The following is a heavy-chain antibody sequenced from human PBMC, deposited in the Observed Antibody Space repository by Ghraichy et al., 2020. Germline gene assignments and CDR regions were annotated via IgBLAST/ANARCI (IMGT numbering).Heavy chain of an antibody. CDR3: ARDGSPLIVVNWFDS. CDR2: IWYDGSNE. CDR1: GFTFSSYG. D-gene: IGHD3-22*01. V-gene: IGHV3-33*01. Sequence: GGSLRLSCAASGFTFSSYGMHWVRQAPGKGLEWVAVIWYDGSNEYYADSVKGRFTISRDNSKNTLDLQMNSLRAEDTAVYYCARDGSPLIVVNWFDSWGQGTLVTVSS. J-gene: IGHJ5*01.